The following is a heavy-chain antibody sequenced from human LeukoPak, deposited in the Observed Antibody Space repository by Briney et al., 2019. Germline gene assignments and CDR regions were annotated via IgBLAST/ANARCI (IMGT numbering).Heavy chain of an antibody. J-gene: IGHJ3*02. Sequence: ASVKVSCKASGGTFSSYAISWVRQAPGQGLEWMGGIIPIFGTANYAQKFQGRVTITADESTSTVYMELSSLRSEDTAVYYCARKFRWSYCSSTSCYPGPGAFDIWGQGTMVTVSS. CDR3: ARKFRWSYCSSTSCYPGPGAFDI. CDR2: IIPIFGTA. CDR1: GGTFSSYA. D-gene: IGHD2-2*01. V-gene: IGHV1-69*13.